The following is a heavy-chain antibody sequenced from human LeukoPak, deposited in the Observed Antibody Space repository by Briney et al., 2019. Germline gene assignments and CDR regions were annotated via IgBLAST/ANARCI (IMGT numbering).Heavy chain of an antibody. CDR2: IYSGGST. CDR1: GFTFSDNY. CDR3: ARVNQLLTIDY. V-gene: IGHV3-53*01. D-gene: IGHD4/OR15-4a*01. Sequence: GGSLRLSCAASGFTFSDNYMSWVRQAPWKGLEWVSVIYSGGSTYYSDSVKGRFTISRDNSKNTLYLQMNSLRAEDTAVYYCARVNQLLTIDYWGQGTLVTVSS. J-gene: IGHJ4*02.